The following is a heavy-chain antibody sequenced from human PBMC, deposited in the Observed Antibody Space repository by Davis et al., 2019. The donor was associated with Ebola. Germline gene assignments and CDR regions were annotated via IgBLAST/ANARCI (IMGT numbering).Heavy chain of an antibody. CDR3: AKGSSLFRSSRPTD. Sequence: GESLKISCAASGFTFSSSWMTWVRQAPEKGLEWVATINQDGSEEYYVDSVKGPFTISRDNSKDTLYLQMNSLRAEDTAIYYCAKGSSLFRSSRPTDWGQGTLVTVSS. CDR2: INQDGSEE. J-gene: IGHJ4*02. D-gene: IGHD6-13*01. CDR1: GFTFSSSW. V-gene: IGHV3-7*03.